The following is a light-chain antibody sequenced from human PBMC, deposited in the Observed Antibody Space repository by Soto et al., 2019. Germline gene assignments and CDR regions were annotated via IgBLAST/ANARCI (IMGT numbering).Light chain of an antibody. J-gene: IGKJ5*01. Sequence: IQMPQSPSSVSASVGDRVTITCRAGPNIGKYLAWYQQKPGKAPSLLIHSATILQGGVPSRFNGSGSGTEFTLTINSLQPEDSATYYCQQANSFPMTFGQGTRLEIK. V-gene: IGKV1-12*01. CDR2: SAT. CDR3: QQANSFPMT. CDR1: PNIGKY.